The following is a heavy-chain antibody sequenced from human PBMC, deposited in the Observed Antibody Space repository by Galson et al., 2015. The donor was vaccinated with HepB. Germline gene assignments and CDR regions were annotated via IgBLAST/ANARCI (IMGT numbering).Heavy chain of an antibody. CDR1: GFTFSGSA. CDR2: IRSKANSYAT. J-gene: IGHJ6*03. V-gene: IGHV3-73*01. D-gene: IGHD6-13*01. CDR3: TSGFIAAAGRDHYYYYMDV. Sequence: SLRLSCAASGFTFSGSAMHWVRQASGKGLEWVGRIRSKANSYATAYAASVKGRFTISRDDSKNTAYLQMNSLKTEDTAVYYCTSGFIAAAGRDHYYYYMDVWGKGTTVTVSS.